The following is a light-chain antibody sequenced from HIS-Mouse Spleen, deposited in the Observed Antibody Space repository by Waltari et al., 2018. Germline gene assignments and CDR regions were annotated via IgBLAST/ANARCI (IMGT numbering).Light chain of an antibody. V-gene: IGLV3-10*01. CDR1: ALPTKY. CDR3: YSTDSSGNHRV. J-gene: IGLJ2*01. CDR2: EDS. Sequence: SYEPTQPPSVSVSPGQTARLTCSGDALPTKYAYWYQQKSGQAPVLVIYEDSKRPSGIPERFSGSSSGTMATLTISGAQVEDEADYYCYSTDSSGNHRVFGGGTKLTVL.